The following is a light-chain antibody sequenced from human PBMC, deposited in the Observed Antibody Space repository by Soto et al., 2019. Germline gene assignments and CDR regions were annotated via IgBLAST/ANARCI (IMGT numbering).Light chain of an antibody. CDR3: SSYIGSSSYV. V-gene: IGLV2-14*01. CDR2: DVG. J-gene: IGLJ1*01. Sequence: QSVLTKPASVNGAPGQSITISCTGTSSDVGGYNYVSWYQQHPGKAPKLMIYDVGSRPSGVSNRFSGSKSGNTASLTISGLQAEDEADYYCSSYIGSSSYVFGTGTKVTVL. CDR1: SSDVGGYNY.